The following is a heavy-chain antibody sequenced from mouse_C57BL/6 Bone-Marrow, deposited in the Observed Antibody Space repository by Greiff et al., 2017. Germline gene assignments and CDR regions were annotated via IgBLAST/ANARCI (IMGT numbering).Heavy chain of an antibody. Sequence: VQLQQPGAELVKPGASVKLSCKASGYTFTSYWMHWVKQRPGQGLEWIGMIRPNSGSTNYNEKFKSNATLTVDKSTSTAYMQISSLKSEDSAVYYCARNYYGSSFYFAYWGQGTTLTVSS. J-gene: IGHJ2*01. CDR3: ARNYYGSSFYFAY. CDR2: IRPNSGST. D-gene: IGHD1-1*01. V-gene: IGHV1-64*01. CDR1: GYTFTSYW.